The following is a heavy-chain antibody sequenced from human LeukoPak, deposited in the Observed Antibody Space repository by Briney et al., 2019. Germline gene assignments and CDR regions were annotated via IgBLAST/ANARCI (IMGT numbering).Heavy chain of an antibody. D-gene: IGHD4-17*01. Sequence: GGSLRLSCAASGFTFSDYYMSWIRQAPGKGLEWVSYISSSGSTIYYADSVKGQFTISRDNSKNTPYLQMNSLRAEDTAVYYCARAFSTTAFDYWGQGTLVTVSS. J-gene: IGHJ4*02. CDR3: ARAFSTTAFDY. V-gene: IGHV3-11*04. CDR2: ISSSGSTI. CDR1: GFTFSDYY.